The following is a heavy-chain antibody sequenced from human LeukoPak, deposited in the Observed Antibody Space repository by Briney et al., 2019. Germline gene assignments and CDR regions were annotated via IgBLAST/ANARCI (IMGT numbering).Heavy chain of an antibody. CDR3: ARAIDYGYPGGY. Sequence: GGSLRLSCVASEFTFSSFWMSWVRQAPGNGLEWVANIKQDGTEKYYVDSVKGRFTVSRDNAKNSLYLQMNNLRAEDTAVYYCARAIDYGYPGGYWGQGTLVTVSS. J-gene: IGHJ4*02. V-gene: IGHV3-7*01. D-gene: IGHD4-17*01. CDR2: IKQDGTEK. CDR1: EFTFSSFW.